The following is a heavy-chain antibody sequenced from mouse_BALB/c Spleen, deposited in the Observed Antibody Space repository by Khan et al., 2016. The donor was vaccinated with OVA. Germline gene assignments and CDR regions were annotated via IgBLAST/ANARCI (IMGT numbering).Heavy chain of an antibody. J-gene: IGHJ2*01. Sequence: QVQLQQSGAELANPGASVKMSCKASGYTFTSYWMHWVKQRPGQGLEWIGYINPSSGYTEYNQNFSDKATLTADKSFSTAYMQLNILTSEDSAVYYCERDRIDYWGQGTTLTVSS. CDR1: GYTFTSYW. CDR2: INPSSGYT. CDR3: ERDRIDY. V-gene: IGHV1-7*01.